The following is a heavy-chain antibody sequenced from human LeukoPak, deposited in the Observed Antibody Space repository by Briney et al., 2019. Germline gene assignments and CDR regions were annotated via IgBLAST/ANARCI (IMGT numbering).Heavy chain of an antibody. Sequence: SETLSLTCTVSGGSISRYYWSWSRQPPGKGLEGVGNIYYTGSSNYNPSLKSRVTISVDTSNNQLSLKLGSVTAADTAVYYCVRDEHTTSSFDPWGQGTLVTVSP. CDR2: IYYTGSS. J-gene: IGHJ5*02. V-gene: IGHV4-59*01. D-gene: IGHD6-13*01. CDR1: GGSISRYY. CDR3: VRDEHTTSSFDP.